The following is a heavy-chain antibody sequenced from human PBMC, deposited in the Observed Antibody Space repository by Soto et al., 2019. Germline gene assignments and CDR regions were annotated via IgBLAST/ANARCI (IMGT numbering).Heavy chain of an antibody. J-gene: IGHJ4*02. Sequence: SETLSLTCTVSGGSISSYYWSWIRQPPGKGLEWIGYIYYSGSTNYNPSLKSRVTISVDTSKNQFSLKLSSVTAADTAVYYCARHEGTYFSSTSCYSAKIFDFWGQGTLVTRSS. CDR1: GGSISSYY. V-gene: IGHV4-59*08. D-gene: IGHD2-2*01. CDR3: ARHEGTYFSSTSCYSAKIFDF. CDR2: IYYSGST.